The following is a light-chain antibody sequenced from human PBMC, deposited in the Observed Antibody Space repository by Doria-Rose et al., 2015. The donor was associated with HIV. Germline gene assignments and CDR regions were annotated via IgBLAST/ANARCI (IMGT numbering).Light chain of an antibody. CDR3: HQYGTSWT. CDR1: QSFSSTY. Sequence: EIVMTQSSGTLSLSPGERATLSCRASQSFSSTYLAWYQQKPGQAPSLLIYDGSTRSTGIPDRISDSGSGTDFTLTINRLEPEDFALYYCHQYGTSWTFGQGTKVE. CDR2: DGS. V-gene: IGKV3-20*01. J-gene: IGKJ1*01.